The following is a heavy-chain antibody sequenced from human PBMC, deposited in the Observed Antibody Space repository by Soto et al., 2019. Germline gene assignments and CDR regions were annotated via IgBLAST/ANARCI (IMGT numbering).Heavy chain of an antibody. V-gene: IGHV3-48*01. Sequence: PGGSLSLSCAASGFTFSSYAMSWVRQAPGKGLEWVSDISSSSSTIFYTDSVKGRFTISRDNAKNSLYLQMNSLRAEDTVVYYCARPTYYYDSSGPPAYWGQGTLVTVSS. D-gene: IGHD3-22*01. J-gene: IGHJ4*02. CDR2: ISSSSSTI. CDR1: GFTFSSYA. CDR3: ARPTYYYDSSGPPAY.